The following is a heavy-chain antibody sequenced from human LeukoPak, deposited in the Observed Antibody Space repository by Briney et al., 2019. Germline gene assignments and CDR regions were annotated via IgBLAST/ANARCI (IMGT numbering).Heavy chain of an antibody. D-gene: IGHD1-14*01. J-gene: IGHJ3*02. V-gene: IGHV4-59*01. Sequence: SETLSLTCTVSGGSISSYYWSWIRQPPGKGLEWIGYTYYSGSTNYNPSLKSRVTISVDTSKNQFSLKLSSVTAADTAVYYCARSVYGGAFDIWGQGTMVTVSS. CDR2: TYYSGST. CDR3: ARSVYGGAFDI. CDR1: GGSISSYY.